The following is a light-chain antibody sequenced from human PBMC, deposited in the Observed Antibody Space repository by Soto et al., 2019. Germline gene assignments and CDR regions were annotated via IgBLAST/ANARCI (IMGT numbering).Light chain of an antibody. CDR3: QQRSSWIT. CDR1: QSVSSY. J-gene: IGKJ5*01. CDR2: DAS. V-gene: IGKV3-11*01. Sequence: IVLTQSPATLSLSPGDRAALSYRASQSVSSYLAWYQQKPGQAPRLLIYDASNRATGIPARFSGSGSGTDFTLSISSLEPEDFAVYSCQQRSSWITFGQGTRLEIK.